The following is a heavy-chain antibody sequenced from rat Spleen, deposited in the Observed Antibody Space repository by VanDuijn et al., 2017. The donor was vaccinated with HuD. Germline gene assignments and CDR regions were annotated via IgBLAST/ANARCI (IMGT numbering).Heavy chain of an antibody. J-gene: IGHJ3*01. CDR3: ARSDGTHYYLPFAD. V-gene: IGHV3-3*01. Sequence: EVQLQESGPGLVKPSQSLSLTCSVTGYSITSSYRWNWIRKFPGNKLEWLGYINNAGSTIYSPSLKSRISITRDTSRNQFFLQVNSVTTEDTATYYCARSDGTHYYLPFADWGQGTLVTVSS. D-gene: IGHD1-12*02. CDR1: GYSITSSYR. CDR2: INNAGST.